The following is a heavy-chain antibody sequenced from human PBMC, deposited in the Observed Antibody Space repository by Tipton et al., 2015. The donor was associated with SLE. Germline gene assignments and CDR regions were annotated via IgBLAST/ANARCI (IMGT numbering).Heavy chain of an antibody. D-gene: IGHD1-7*01. Sequence: LRLSCAVSGGSISSGGYSWSWIRQPPGKGLEWIGYIYHSGSTYYNPSLKSRVTISVDTSKNQFSLKLSSVTAADTAVYYCARGWDYLDQAGIDYWGQGTLVTVSS. J-gene: IGHJ4*02. CDR2: IYHSGST. V-gene: IGHV4-30-2*05. CDR1: GGSISSGGYS. CDR3: ARGWDYLDQAGIDY.